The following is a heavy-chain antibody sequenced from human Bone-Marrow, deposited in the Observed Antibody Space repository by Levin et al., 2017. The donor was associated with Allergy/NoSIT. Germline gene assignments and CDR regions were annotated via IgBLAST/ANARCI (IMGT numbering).Heavy chain of an antibody. CDR2: IYSSGAT. CDR1: GGSITSGTYY. J-gene: IGHJ6*02. V-gene: IGHV4-39*07. D-gene: IGHD2-15*01. CDR3: VRDVVVVVNGNQYSYHGMDV. Sequence: SETLSLTCTVSGGSITSGTYYWGWVRQPPGKGLEWIGSIYSSGATYYNPSLKNRITVSADTSKNQVSLTLNSVTAADTAVYYCVRDVVVVVNGNQYSYHGMDVWGQGTTVTVSS.